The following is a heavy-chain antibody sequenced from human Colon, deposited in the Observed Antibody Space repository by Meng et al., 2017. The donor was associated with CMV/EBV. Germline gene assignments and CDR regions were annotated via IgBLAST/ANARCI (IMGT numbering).Heavy chain of an antibody. Sequence: LNPSGSLSLHCARYCGSFSGFYWMLIRQHPGKGPEVIGEINPSGSTKYNPSVKSRVNISVDTAKDQFSLKLGSVSAADTAVYYCSRAQAIGGRPPGPIQYWSQGALVTVSS. D-gene: IGHD6-6*01. CDR3: SRAQAIGGRPPGPIQY. J-gene: IGHJ4*02. CDR1: CGSFSGFY. CDR2: INPSGST. V-gene: IGHV4-34*01.